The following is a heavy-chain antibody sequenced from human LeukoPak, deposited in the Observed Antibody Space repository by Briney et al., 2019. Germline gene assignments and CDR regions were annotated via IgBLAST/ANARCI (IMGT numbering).Heavy chain of an antibody. D-gene: IGHD4-17*01. CDR2: IIPIFGTA. J-gene: IGHJ4*02. V-gene: IGHV1-69*13. Sequence: ASVKVSCKAPGGTFSSYAISWVRQAPGQGLEWMGGIIPIFGTANYAQKFQGRVTITADESTSTAYMELSSLRSEDTAVYYCASLFQYGDYGGGYFDYWGQGTLVTVSS. CDR1: GGTFSSYA. CDR3: ASLFQYGDYGGGYFDY.